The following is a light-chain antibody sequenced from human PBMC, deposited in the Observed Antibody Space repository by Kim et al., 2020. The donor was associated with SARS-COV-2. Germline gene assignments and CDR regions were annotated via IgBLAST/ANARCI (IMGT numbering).Light chain of an antibody. Sequence: DIQMTQSPSSLSASVGDRVTITCQASQDVSNNLNWYQQKPGKAPKLLIYDASNLETGVPSRFSGSGSGTDFTFTISNLQPEDFATYYCQQYHTLPLSFGGGTKVDIK. J-gene: IGKJ4*01. V-gene: IGKV1-33*01. CDR1: QDVSNN. CDR2: DAS. CDR3: QQYHTLPLS.